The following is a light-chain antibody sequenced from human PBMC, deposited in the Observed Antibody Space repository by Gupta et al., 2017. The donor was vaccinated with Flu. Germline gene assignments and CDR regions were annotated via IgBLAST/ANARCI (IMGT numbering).Light chain of an antibody. CDR1: SSDVGRYNY. CDR3: SSFTSSRTGV. Sequence: QSALTQPASVSGSPGQSITISCTGTSSDVGRYNYVSWFQQYPGKAPKLMIYEVSNWPSGVSNRFSGSKSGNAASLTIAGLQAEDEADYYCSSFTSSRTGVFGGGTKLTVI. J-gene: IGLJ3*02. CDR2: EVS. V-gene: IGLV2-14*01.